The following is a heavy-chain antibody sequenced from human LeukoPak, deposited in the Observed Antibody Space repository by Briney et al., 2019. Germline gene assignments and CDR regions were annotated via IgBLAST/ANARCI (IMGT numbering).Heavy chain of an antibody. CDR2: ISSSGSDI. Sequence: KPGGSLRLSCAASGFTFSDYYMSWIRQAPGKGLEWVSYISSSGSDIYYADSVKGRFTISRDNAKNSLYLQMNSLRAEDTAVYYCATYDSSGYWLGYWGQGTLVTVSS. CDR3: ATYDSSGYWLGY. V-gene: IGHV3-11*04. CDR1: GFTFSDYY. D-gene: IGHD3-22*01. J-gene: IGHJ4*02.